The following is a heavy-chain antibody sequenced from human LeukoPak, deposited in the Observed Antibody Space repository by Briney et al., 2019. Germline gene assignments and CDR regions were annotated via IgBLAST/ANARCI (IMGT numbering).Heavy chain of an antibody. J-gene: IGHJ5*02. Sequence: PSETPTLTCTVSAGSISSYYWSWIRQPAGKGLEWIGRIYTNGNTKYNPSLKSRVTMSVDKPKNQFSLKLSSVTAADTAVYYCARDFSDERWLDPSGQGTLVTVSS. CDR2: IYTNGNT. D-gene: IGHD6-25*01. V-gene: IGHV4-4*07. CDR3: ARDFSDERWLDP. CDR1: AGSISSYY.